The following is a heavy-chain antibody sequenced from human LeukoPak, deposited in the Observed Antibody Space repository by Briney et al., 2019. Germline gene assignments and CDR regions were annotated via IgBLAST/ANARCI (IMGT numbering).Heavy chain of an antibody. V-gene: IGHV5-51*01. CDR2: IYPGDSDT. CDR1: GYILTTYW. J-gene: IGHJ5*02. Sequence: GESLKISCKGSGYILTTYWIGAVRPMPGKGLEGMGIIYPGDSDTRYSPPFQGQVTISADKSISTAYLQWSSLKASDTAMYYCARRSDFWSGYYTGQYNWFVPWGQGTLVTVSS. D-gene: IGHD3-3*01. CDR3: ARRSDFWSGYYTGQYNWFVP.